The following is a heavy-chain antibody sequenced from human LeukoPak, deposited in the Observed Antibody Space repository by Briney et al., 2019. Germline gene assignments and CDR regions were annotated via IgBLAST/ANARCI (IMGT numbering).Heavy chain of an antibody. CDR1: GFTFTYYW. CDR3: ARDLPIDYYYYMDV. Sequence: GGSLRLSCAASGFTFTYYWMSWVRQAPGKGLEWVANINQDDTQKYYVDSVKGRFTISRDNAKNSLYLQMNSLRAEDTAVYYCARDLPIDYYYYMDVWGKGTTVTVSS. J-gene: IGHJ6*03. D-gene: IGHD2/OR15-2a*01. V-gene: IGHV3-7*01. CDR2: INQDDTQK.